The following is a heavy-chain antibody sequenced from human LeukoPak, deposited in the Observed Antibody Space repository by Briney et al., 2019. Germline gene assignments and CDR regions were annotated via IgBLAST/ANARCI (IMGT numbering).Heavy chain of an antibody. V-gene: IGHV3-21*01. CDR1: GFTFSTYS. Sequence: GGSLRLSCAASGFTFSTYSMNWVRQAPGKGLEWVSSISSSGSYIYYADSVKGRFTISRDNAKNTLYLQMSSLRADDTAVYYCARGPLYEPVDYWGQGTLVTVSS. D-gene: IGHD3-16*01. CDR2: ISSSGSYI. CDR3: ARGPLYEPVDY. J-gene: IGHJ4*02.